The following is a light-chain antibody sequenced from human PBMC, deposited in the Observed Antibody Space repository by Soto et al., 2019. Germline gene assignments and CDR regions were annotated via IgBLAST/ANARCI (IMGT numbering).Light chain of an antibody. V-gene: IGKV3-20*01. CDR3: QQYASSPYT. CDR1: QSVSSN. Sequence: EIVLTQSPATLSLSPGERATLSCRASQSVSSNLAWYQQKPGQAPRLLIYGASTRATGIPARFSGSGSGTDFTLTITTLEPEDSAVYFCQQYASSPYTFGQGTKVDI. J-gene: IGKJ2*01. CDR2: GAS.